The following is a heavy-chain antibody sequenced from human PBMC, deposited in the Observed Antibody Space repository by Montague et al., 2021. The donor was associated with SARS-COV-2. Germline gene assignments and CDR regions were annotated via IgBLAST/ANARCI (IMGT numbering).Heavy chain of an antibody. CDR2: VYHTGST. D-gene: IGHD3-22*01. CDR3: VREKYYFDASGSK. Sequence: SETLSLTCSVSGVSISSGSYYWSWVRQPPGKGLEWIGYVYHTGSTNYNPSIKSRVTLSIDTSKNQFSLNLTSVTAADTAVYYCVREKYYFDASGSKWGQGTLATV. J-gene: IGHJ4*02. V-gene: IGHV4-61*01. CDR1: GVSISSGSYY.